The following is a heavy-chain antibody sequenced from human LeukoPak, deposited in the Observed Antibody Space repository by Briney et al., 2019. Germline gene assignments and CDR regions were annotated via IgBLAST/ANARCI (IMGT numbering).Heavy chain of an antibody. CDR1: GFTFSSYA. Sequence: GGSLRLSCAASGFTFSSYAMSWVRQAPGKGLEWVSIVSISGGTTYFADSVKGRFTISRDNSENTLYLQMNSLRAEDTAVYYCAKSPSWGPAAAGMRLDYWGQGTLVTVSS. V-gene: IGHV3-23*01. CDR2: VSISGGTT. J-gene: IGHJ4*02. CDR3: AKSPSWGPAAAGMRLDY. D-gene: IGHD6-13*01.